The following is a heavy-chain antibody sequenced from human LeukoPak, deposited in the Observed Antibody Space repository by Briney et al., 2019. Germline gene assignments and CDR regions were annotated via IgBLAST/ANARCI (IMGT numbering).Heavy chain of an antibody. Sequence: GGSLRLSCAASGFTFSSYAMTWVRQAPGQGLEWVSVISYSGGNTYYADSVKGRFTISRDNSKNTLYLQMNSLRAEGTAVYYCAKDQGSAKVYYFDYWGQGTLVTVSS. CDR1: GFTFSSYA. CDR3: AKDQGSAKVYYFDY. V-gene: IGHV3-23*01. CDR2: ISYSGGNT. J-gene: IGHJ4*02. D-gene: IGHD3-10*01.